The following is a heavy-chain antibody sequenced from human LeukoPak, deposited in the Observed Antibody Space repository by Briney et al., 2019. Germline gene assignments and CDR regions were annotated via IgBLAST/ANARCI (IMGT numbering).Heavy chain of an antibody. J-gene: IGHJ3*02. CDR2: INPNSGGT. V-gene: IGHV1-2*02. Sequence: ASVKVSCKASGYTFTGYYMHWVRQAPGQGLEWMGWINPNSGGTNYAQKFQGRVTMTRDTSISTAYMELSRLRSDDTAVYYCARVSYYDRNDAFDIWGQGTMVTVSS. D-gene: IGHD3-22*01. CDR3: ARVSYYDRNDAFDI. CDR1: GYTFTGYY.